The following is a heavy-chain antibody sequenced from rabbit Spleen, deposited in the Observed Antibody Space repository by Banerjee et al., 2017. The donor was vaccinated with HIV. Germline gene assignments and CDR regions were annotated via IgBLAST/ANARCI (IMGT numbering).Heavy chain of an antibody. Sequence: QEQLVESGGGLVKPGASLTLTCKASGFSFSSAYDMCWVRQAPGKGLEWIACIYSGGSGSTAYASWAKGRFTISKTSSTTVTLQMTSLTAADTATYFCARDVGSGPYIDGYFTLWGPGTLVTVS. D-gene: IGHD1-1*01. CDR2: IYSGGSGST. CDR3: ARDVGSGPYIDGYFTL. CDR1: GFSFSSAYD. V-gene: IGHV1S45*01. J-gene: IGHJ4*01.